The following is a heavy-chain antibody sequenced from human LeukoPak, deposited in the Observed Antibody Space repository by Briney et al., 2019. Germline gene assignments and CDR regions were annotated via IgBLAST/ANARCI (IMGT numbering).Heavy chain of an antibody. D-gene: IGHD6-13*01. V-gene: IGHV3-64*02. CDR3: AKVSPYSSSWYSPDY. Sequence: PGGSLRLSCAASGFTFSSYAMQWVRQAPGKGLEYVSAISSNGDNTYYADPVKGRFTISRDNSKNTLYLQMGSLRVEDMAVYYCAKVSPYSSSWYSPDYWGQGTLVTVSS. J-gene: IGHJ4*02. CDR1: GFTFSSYA. CDR2: ISSNGDNT.